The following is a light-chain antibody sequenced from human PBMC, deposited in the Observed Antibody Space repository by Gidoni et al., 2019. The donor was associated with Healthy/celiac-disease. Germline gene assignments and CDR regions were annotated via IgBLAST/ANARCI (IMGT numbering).Light chain of an antibody. CDR3: QQRSNWPRT. CDR1: QSVSSY. Sequence: EIVLTQSPATLSLSPGERATISCRASQSVSSYLAWYQQKPGQAPRLLIYDASNRATGIPARFSGSGSGTDFTLTISSLEPEDFAVYYCQQRSNWPRTFGQXTKVEIK. J-gene: IGKJ1*01. V-gene: IGKV3-11*01. CDR2: DAS.